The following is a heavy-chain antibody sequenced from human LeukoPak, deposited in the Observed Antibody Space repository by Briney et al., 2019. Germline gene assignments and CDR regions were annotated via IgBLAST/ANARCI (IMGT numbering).Heavy chain of an antibody. D-gene: IGHD6-13*01. V-gene: IGHV3-48*03. CDR2: ISSGAATK. J-gene: IGHJ4*02. CDR3: ARVGVLSSSWLVY. Sequence: QSGGSLRLSCAASGFTFSSYEMNWVRQAPGKGLEWVSYISSGAATKYYADSVKGRFTISRDNAKNSLDLQMNSLRAEDTAVYYCARVGVLSSSWLVYWGQGTLVTVSS. CDR1: GFTFSSYE.